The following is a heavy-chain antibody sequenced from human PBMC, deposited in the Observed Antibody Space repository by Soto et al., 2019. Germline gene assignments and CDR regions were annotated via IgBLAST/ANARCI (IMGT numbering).Heavy chain of an antibody. V-gene: IGHV3-23*01. CDR3: AKEKTVPAQAYFQH. J-gene: IGHJ1*01. CDR1: GVTXSSYA. Sequence: GGSLRLSCAASGVTXSSYAISWARQAPGKGLEWVSAISGSGGSTYYADSVKGRFTISRDNSKNTLYLQMNSLRAEDTAVYYCAKEKTVPAQAYFQHWGEGTLVTVSS. CDR2: ISGSGGST. D-gene: IGHD4-17*01.